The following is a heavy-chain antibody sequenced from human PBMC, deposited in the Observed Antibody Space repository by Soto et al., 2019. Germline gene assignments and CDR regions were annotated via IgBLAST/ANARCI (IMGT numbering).Heavy chain of an antibody. CDR2: INAGNGNT. CDR1: GYTFTSYA. CDR3: ARGLYYYDSSGYMDFDY. J-gene: IGHJ4*02. V-gene: IGHV1-3*01. Sequence: ASVKVSCKASGYTFTSYAMHWVRQAPGQRLEWMGWINAGNGNTKYSQKFQGRVTITRDTSASTAYMELSSLRSEDTAVYYCARGLYYYDSSGYMDFDYWGQGTLVTVSS. D-gene: IGHD3-22*01.